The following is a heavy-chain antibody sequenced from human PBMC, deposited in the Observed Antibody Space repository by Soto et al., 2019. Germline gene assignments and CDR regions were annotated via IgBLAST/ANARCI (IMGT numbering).Heavy chain of an antibody. V-gene: IGHV4-59*08. J-gene: IGHJ4*02. CDR2: MHHSGST. Sequence: SETLSLTCTVSGVSIRSYYWSWIRQPPGKGLEWIAYMHHSGSTNYNPSLKSRVTVSIDTSKSQVSLRLRSVTAADTAVYYCARGFYDSDGYPNLFDYRGQGSSVIVSS. CDR1: GVSIRSYY. CDR3: ARGFYDSDGYPNLFDY. D-gene: IGHD5-18*01.